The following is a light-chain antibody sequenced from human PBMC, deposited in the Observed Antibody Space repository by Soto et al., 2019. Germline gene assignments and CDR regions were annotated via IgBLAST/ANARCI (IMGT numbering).Light chain of an antibody. V-gene: IGLV2-14*01. J-gene: IGLJ1*01. CDR2: EVS. CDR1: SSDVGGYNY. Sequence: QSALTQPASVSGSPGQSITISCTGTSSDVGGYNYVSWYQQHPGTAPKLMIYEVSNRPSGVSNRFSGSKSVNTASLTISGLQAEDEADYYCSSYTSDSTVVFGTGTKVTVL. CDR3: SSYTSDSTVV.